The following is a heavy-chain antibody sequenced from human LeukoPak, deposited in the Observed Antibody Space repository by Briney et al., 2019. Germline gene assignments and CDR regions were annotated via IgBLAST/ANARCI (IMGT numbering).Heavy chain of an antibody. Sequence: GGSLRLSCAVSGFTFSSYGMHWVRQAPGKGLEWVAVIWYGGSNKYYADSVKGRFTISRDNSKNTLYLQMNSLRAEDTAVYYCAKDGFAGTTPGYYYYYYMDVWGKGTTVTVSS. CDR3: AKDGFAGTTPGYYYYYYMDV. V-gene: IGHV3-30*02. D-gene: IGHD1-7*01. J-gene: IGHJ6*03. CDR2: IWYGGSNK. CDR1: GFTFSSYG.